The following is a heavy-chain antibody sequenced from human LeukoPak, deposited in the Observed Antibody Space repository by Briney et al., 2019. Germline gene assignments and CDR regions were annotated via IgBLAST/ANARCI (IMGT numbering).Heavy chain of an antibody. D-gene: IGHD5-12*01. V-gene: IGHV3-30*03. Sequence: GKSLRLSCAASGFTFSSYGMHWVRQAPGKGLEWVSVISYDGSIKYYADSVKGRFTISRDNSKNTLYLQINSLRAEDTAVYHCARDLGWLRPFDYWGQGTLVTVSS. CDR2: ISYDGSIK. CDR3: ARDLGWLRPFDY. J-gene: IGHJ4*02. CDR1: GFTFSSYG.